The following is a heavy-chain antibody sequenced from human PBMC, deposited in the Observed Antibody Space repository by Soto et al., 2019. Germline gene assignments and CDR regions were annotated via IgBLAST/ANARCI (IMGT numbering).Heavy chain of an antibody. CDR1: GFTFSSYA. Sequence: QVQLVESGGGVVQPGRSLRLSCAASGFTFSSYAMHWVRQAPGKGLEWVAVILYDGSNKYYADSVKGRFTISRDKSKNTLYLQMNSLRAEDTAVYYCAKDYYRFNSGYGFSMDVWGQGTTVTVSS. D-gene: IGHD5-12*01. V-gene: IGHV3-30-3*01. CDR2: ILYDGSNK. J-gene: IGHJ6*02. CDR3: AKDYYRFNSGYGFSMDV.